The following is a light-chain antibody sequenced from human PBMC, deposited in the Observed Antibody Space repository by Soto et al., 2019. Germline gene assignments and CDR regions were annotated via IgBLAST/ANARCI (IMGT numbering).Light chain of an antibody. J-gene: IGKJ4*01. CDR2: DAS. CDR3: QQYNSYPLT. V-gene: IGKV1-5*01. CDR1: QSVNSF. Sequence: DIQITQSPSTLSASVGDRVTIACRASQSVNSFLAWYQQKPGNAPKLLIFDASNLPSGVPSRFSGSGSGTEFTLTISSLQPDDFATYYCQQYNSYPLTFGGGTKVDIK.